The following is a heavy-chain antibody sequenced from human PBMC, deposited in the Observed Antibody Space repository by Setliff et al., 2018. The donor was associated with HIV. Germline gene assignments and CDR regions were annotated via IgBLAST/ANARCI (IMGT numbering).Heavy chain of an antibody. D-gene: IGHD2-15*01. CDR1: GFTFNTYG. J-gene: IGHJ4*01. V-gene: IGHV3-23*01. CDR3: AKDGISGGPYPPYYFDY. CDR2: ISGSGSGT. Sequence: GESLKISCSASGFTFNTYGMSWVRQAPGKGLEWVSVISGSGSGTFYADSVKGRFTISRDNSKNTLYLQMNRLRVDDTAVYYCAKDGISGGPYPPYYFDYWGHGTLVTVSS.